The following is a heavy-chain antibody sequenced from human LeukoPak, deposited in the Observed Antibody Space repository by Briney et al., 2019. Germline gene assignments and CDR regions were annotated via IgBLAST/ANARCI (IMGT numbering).Heavy chain of an antibody. CDR1: GGSISSGDYY. V-gene: IGHV4-30-4*08. Sequence: SETLSLTCTVSGGSISSGDYYWSWIRQPPGRGLEWIGYIYYSGSTYYNPSLKSRVTISVDTSKNQFSLKLSSVTAADTAVYYCARGGHGYAFDIWGQGTMVTVSS. CDR2: IYYSGST. CDR3: ARGGHGYAFDI. J-gene: IGHJ3*02.